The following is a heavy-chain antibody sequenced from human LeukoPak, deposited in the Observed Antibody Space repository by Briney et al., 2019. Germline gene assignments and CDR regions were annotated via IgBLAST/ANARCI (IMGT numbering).Heavy chain of an antibody. Sequence: GGSLRLSCAASRFTISNYWMTWVRQAPGKGLEWMANINQGGSLENYVDSVKGRFTISRDNAKNSLYLQMNSLRVEDTAVYYCARDSDGQYDYDGGGYYDAFDIWGQGTMVTVSS. CDR3: ARDSDGQYDYDGGGYYDAFDI. V-gene: IGHV3-7*01. CDR1: RFTISNYW. CDR2: INQGGSLE. D-gene: IGHD3-22*01. J-gene: IGHJ3*02.